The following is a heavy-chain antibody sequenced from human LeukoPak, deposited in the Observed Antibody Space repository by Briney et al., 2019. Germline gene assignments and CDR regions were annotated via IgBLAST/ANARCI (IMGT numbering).Heavy chain of an antibody. D-gene: IGHD6-13*01. Sequence: GGSLRLSCAASGFTFDDYAMHWVRQAPGKGLEWVSGISWNSGSIGYADSVKGRFTISRDNAKNSLYLQINSLRAEDTALYYCAKDIRAAAVPGAFDIWGQGTMVTVSS. CDR2: ISWNSGSI. CDR3: AKDIRAAAVPGAFDI. V-gene: IGHV3-9*01. J-gene: IGHJ3*02. CDR1: GFTFDDYA.